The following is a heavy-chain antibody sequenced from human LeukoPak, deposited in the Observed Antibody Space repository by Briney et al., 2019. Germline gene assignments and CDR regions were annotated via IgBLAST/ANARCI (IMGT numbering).Heavy chain of an antibody. CDR1: GGSVSSYY. CDR3: ARVGSGSFDY. Sequence: SETLSLTCSVSGGSVSSYYWSWIRQSPGKGLEWIGYIHNSGRTNYNPSLKSRVTGFVDTSKNQVSLRLSSVTAADTAVYYCARVGSGSFDYWGQGTLVTVSS. J-gene: IGHJ4*02. D-gene: IGHD6-19*01. V-gene: IGHV4-4*08. CDR2: IHNSGRT.